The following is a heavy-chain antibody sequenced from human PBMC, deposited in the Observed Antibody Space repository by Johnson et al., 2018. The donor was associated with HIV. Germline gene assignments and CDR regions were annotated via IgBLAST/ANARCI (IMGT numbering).Heavy chain of an antibody. CDR1: GFTFSSYA. V-gene: IGHV3-30*04. CDR2: ISYDGSNQ. Sequence: QVQLVESGGGVVQPGRSLSLSCAASGFTFSSYAMYWVRQAPGKGLEWVAFISYDGSNQYYADYVKGRFTISRDNAKNSLYLQMNTLRAEDTAVYYCARLIAVVIDGFDIWGQGTMVTVSA. J-gene: IGHJ3*02. D-gene: IGHD3-22*01. CDR3: ARLIAVVIDGFDI.